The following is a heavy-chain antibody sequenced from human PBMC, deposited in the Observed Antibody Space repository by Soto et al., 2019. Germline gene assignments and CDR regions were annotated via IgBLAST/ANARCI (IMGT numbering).Heavy chain of an antibody. Sequence: QVQLVPSGAEVKKPGASVTVSCKAYGYTFSSYGLSWVRQAPGQGLEWMGWISAYSGNTVYTQRFKGRLTMATDTSTGTAYMELRSLRSDDTAVYYCARDFYQSSGYWDYWGQGTLITVSS. CDR1: GYTFSSYG. J-gene: IGHJ4*02. D-gene: IGHD3-22*01. CDR3: ARDFYQSSGYWDY. CDR2: ISAYSGNT. V-gene: IGHV1-18*01.